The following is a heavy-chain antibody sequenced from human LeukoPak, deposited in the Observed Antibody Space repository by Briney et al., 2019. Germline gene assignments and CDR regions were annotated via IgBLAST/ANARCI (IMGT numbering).Heavy chain of an antibody. Sequence: SETLSLTCAVYGGSFSGYYWSWIRQPPGKGLEWIGEINHSGSTNCNPSLKSRVTISVDTSKNQFSLKLSSVTAADTAVYYCARGVHYGDPGGGYHFDYWGQGTLVTVSS. V-gene: IGHV4-34*01. CDR3: ARGVHYGDPGGGYHFDY. J-gene: IGHJ4*02. D-gene: IGHD4-17*01. CDR1: GGSFSGYY. CDR2: INHSGST.